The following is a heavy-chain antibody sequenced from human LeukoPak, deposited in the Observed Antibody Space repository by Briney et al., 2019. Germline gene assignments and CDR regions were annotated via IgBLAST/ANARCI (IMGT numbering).Heavy chain of an antibody. Sequence: GGSLRLSCAASGFTFSSYWMSWVRQAPGKGLEWVANIKQDGSEEYYVDSVKGRFTISRDNAKNSLYLQMNSLRAEDTAVYYCARDRSQLWLDAVYWGQGTLVTVSS. J-gene: IGHJ4*02. D-gene: IGHD6-19*01. CDR1: GFTFSSYW. CDR3: ARDRSQLWLDAVY. V-gene: IGHV3-7*01. CDR2: IKQDGSEE.